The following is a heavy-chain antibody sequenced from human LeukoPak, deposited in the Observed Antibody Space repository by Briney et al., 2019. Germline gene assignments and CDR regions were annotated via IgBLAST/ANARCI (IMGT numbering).Heavy chain of an antibody. D-gene: IGHD1-26*01. CDR1: GVSLSATS. CDR3: ATADKWEPLDY. CDR2: FYPEDGES. J-gene: IGHJ4*02. V-gene: IGHV1-24*01. Sequence: RASVTVSCKVSGVSLSATSIHWVRQAPGQWREWMGGFYPEDGESIFAQRFKGRFSMTEDTSTDTAYMELRSLRLEDTAVYYCATADKWEPLDYWGQGTLVSVSS.